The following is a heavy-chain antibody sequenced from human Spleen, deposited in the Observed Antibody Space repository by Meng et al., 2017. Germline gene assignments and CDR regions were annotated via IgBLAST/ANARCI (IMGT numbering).Heavy chain of an antibody. D-gene: IGHD7-27*01. V-gene: IGHV4-39*07. J-gene: IGHJ2*01. CDR1: GGSISSSPYY. Sequence: LRLSCTVSGGSISSSPYYWGWIRQPPGKGLEWIASMYYSGSTYYNPSLKSRVTISVDTSKNQFSLNLSSVTAADTAVYYCARGGANWGSHYYFDLWGRGTLVTVSS. CDR3: ARGGANWGSHYYFDL. CDR2: MYYSGST.